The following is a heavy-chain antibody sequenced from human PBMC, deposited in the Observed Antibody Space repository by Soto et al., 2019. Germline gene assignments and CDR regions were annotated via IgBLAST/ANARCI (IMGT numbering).Heavy chain of an antibody. CDR3: ARDLGYYDSSGPGPLLH. CDR1: GGSISSGGYY. V-gene: IGHV4-31*03. J-gene: IGHJ1*01. Sequence: SETLSLTCTVSGGSISSGGYYWSWIRQHPGKGLEWIGYIYYSGSTYYNPSLKSRVTISVDTSKNQFSLKLSSVTAADTAVYYCARDLGYYDSSGPGPLLHWGQGTLVTVSS. CDR2: IYYSGST. D-gene: IGHD3-22*01.